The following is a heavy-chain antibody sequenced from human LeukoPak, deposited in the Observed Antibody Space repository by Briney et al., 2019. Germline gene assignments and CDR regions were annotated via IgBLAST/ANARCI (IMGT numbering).Heavy chain of an antibody. CDR3: AKLKYSSGWSLGY. CDR1: GFTFSSYA. Sequence: GGSLRLSCAASGFTFSSYAMSWVRQAPGKGLEWVSAISGSGGSTYYADSVKGRFTISRDNSKNTLHLQMNSLRAEDTAVYYCAKLKYSSGWSLGYWGQGTLVTVSS. CDR2: ISGSGGST. J-gene: IGHJ4*02. V-gene: IGHV3-23*01. D-gene: IGHD6-19*01.